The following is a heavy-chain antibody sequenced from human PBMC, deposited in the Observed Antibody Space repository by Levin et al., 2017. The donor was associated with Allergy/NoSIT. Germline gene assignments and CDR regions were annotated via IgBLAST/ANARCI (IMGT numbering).Heavy chain of an antibody. CDR1: GFTFSSYS. J-gene: IGHJ6*02. D-gene: IGHD3-10*01. CDR2: ISSSSSYI. Sequence: ESLKISCAASGFTFSSYSMNWVRQAPGKGLEWVSSISSSSSYIYYADSVKGRFTISRDNAKNSLYLQMNSLRAEDTAVYYCARDDPALEGWFGFYYYGMDVWGQGTTVTVSS. V-gene: IGHV3-21*01. CDR3: ARDDPALEGWFGFYYYGMDV.